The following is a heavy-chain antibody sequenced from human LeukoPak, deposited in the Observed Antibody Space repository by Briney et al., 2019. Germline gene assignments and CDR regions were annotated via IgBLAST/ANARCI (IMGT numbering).Heavy chain of an antibody. D-gene: IGHD1-1*01. CDR1: GFSFSRHN. V-gene: IGHV3-21*01. Sequence: GGSLRLSCAASGFSFSRHNMNWGRQAPMKGLEWVSSIGSDGSYIYYADSVQGRFTISRDNAKNSLYLQMNSLTAEDTAVYYCARKMKTGDRVGSFDIWGQGTMVTVSS. CDR2: IGSDGSYI. CDR3: ARKMKTGDRVGSFDI. J-gene: IGHJ3*02.